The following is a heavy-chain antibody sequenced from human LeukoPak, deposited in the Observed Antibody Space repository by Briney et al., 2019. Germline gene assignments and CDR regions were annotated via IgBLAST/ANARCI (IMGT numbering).Heavy chain of an antibody. J-gene: IGHJ4*02. D-gene: IGHD7-27*01. CDR1: GGSVSDYY. V-gene: IGHV4-59*02. CDR2: IYRTGST. Sequence: SETLSLTCTISGGSVSDYYWSWIRQSPGKGLEWIGYIYRTGSTSYSPSLKSRVTISADTSQNQFSLKLSSVTAADTAVYYCASRKLGNDYRGQGTLVNVSS. CDR3: ASRKLGNDY.